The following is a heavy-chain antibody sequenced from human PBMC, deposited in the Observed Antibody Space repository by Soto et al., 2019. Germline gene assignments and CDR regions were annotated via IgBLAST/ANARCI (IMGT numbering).Heavy chain of an antibody. CDR3: AKEGIYYDSSGYYYLEYPFDY. V-gene: IGHV3-23*01. CDR1: GFTFSSYA. CDR2: ISGSGGST. Sequence: SLRLSCAASGFTFSSYAMGWVRQAPGKGLEWVSAISGSGGSTYYADSVKGRFTISRDNSKNTLYLQMNSLRAEDTAVYYCAKEGIYYDSSGYYYLEYPFDYWGQGTLVTVSS. D-gene: IGHD3-22*01. J-gene: IGHJ4*02.